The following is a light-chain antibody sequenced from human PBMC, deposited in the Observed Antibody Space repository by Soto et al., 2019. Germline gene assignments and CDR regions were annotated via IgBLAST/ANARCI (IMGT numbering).Light chain of an antibody. CDR3: QSYDSSLSGSGVV. J-gene: IGLJ2*01. V-gene: IGLV1-40*01. CDR2: GNS. CDR1: SSNIGAGYD. Sequence: SVLTQPPSVSGAPGQRVTISCTGSSSNIGAGYDVHWYQQLPGTAPKLLIYGNSNRPSGVPDRFSGSKSGTSASLAITGLQAEDEADYYCQSYDSSLSGSGVVFGGGTKLTVL.